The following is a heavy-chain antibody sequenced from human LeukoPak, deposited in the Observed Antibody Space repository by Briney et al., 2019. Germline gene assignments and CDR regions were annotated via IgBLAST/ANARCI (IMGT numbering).Heavy chain of an antibody. V-gene: IGHV3-33*06. Sequence: GGSLRLSCAASGFTFSSYGLHWVRQAPGKGLEWVALIWYDGTNEYYVDSVKGRFTISRDNSRNTLYLQMSSLRVEDTGVYYCAKGLRGYNYGKVDYWGQGTLVTVSS. J-gene: IGHJ4*02. CDR1: GFTFSSYG. CDR2: IWYDGTNE. D-gene: IGHD5-18*01. CDR3: AKGLRGYNYGKVDY.